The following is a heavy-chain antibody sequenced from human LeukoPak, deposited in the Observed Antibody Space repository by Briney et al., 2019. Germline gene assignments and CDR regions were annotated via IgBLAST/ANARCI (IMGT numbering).Heavy chain of an antibody. D-gene: IGHD6-19*01. CDR3: ARARGGAVADFDY. V-gene: IGHV3-30*02. CDR2: IRYDGSNE. Sequence: GGSLRLSCAASGFTFSSYGMHWVRQAPGKGLEWVAFIRYDGSNEYYADSVKGRFTISRDNSKNTLYLQMNSLRAEDTAVYYCARARGGAVADFDYWGQGTLVTVSS. CDR1: GFTFSSYG. J-gene: IGHJ4*02.